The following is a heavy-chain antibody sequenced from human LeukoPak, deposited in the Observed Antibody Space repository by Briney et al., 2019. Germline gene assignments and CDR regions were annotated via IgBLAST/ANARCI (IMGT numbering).Heavy chain of an antibody. CDR1: GFTFSSSA. Sequence: PPGGSLRLSCAASGFTFSSSAMSWVRQAPGKGLEWVSTISASGAGSYHADSVKGRFTISRDNSNNTLYLQMSSLRADDTALYYAKTGTEDGYSIHFEHWGQGALVTVSS. V-gene: IGHV3-23*01. D-gene: IGHD5-24*01. CDR3: KTGTEDGYSIHFEH. CDR2: ISASGAGS. J-gene: IGHJ4*02.